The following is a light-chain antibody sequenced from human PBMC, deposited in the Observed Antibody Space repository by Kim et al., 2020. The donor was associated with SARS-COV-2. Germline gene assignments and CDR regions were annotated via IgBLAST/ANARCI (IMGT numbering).Light chain of an antibody. CDR2: DAS. V-gene: IGKV3-11*01. CDR3: QQRRNWPLT. J-gene: IGKJ4*01. CDR1: QSISDS. Sequence: EIVLTQSPGTLSLSPGERATLSCRASQSISDSLAWYQQKTGQAPRLLIFDASDRATGIPARFSGSGSGTDFTLTISSLEPEDFAVYYCQQRRNWPLTFGGGTKLEI.